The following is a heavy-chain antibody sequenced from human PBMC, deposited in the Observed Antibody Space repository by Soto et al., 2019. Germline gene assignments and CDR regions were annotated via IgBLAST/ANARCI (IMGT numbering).Heavy chain of an antibody. Sequence: QVQLVESGGGVVQPGRSLRLSCAASGFTFSSYGMHWVRQAPGKGLEWVAVISYDGSKKYYADSVKGRFTISRDNSKNKLYLKMNSLRAEDAAVYYCAKGERIAAAGVDYWGQGTLVNGSS. CDR2: ISYDGSKK. V-gene: IGHV3-30*18. D-gene: IGHD6-13*01. J-gene: IGHJ4*02. CDR3: AKGERIAAAGVDY. CDR1: GFTFSSYG.